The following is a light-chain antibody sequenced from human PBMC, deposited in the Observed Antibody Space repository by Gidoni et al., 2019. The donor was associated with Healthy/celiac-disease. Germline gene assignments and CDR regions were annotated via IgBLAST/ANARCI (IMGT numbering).Light chain of an antibody. CDR3: QQRSNWPLT. J-gene: IGKJ4*01. Sequence: ELGFTHPPATLSLSPGERVTLSCRASQSVSSYLAWYQQKPGQAPKLLIYDASNMPTGIPARFSGSGSGTDFTLTISSLEPEDFAVYYCQQRSNWPLTFGGGTKVEIK. CDR2: DAS. CDR1: QSVSSY. V-gene: IGKV3-11*01.